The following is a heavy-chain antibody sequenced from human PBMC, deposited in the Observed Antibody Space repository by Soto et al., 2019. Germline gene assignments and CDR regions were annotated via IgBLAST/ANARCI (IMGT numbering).Heavy chain of an antibody. CDR2: ISGGGDST. D-gene: IGHD3-16*02. Sequence: GSLRLSCAASGFTFSSYAMSWVRQSPGKGLEWVSAISGGGDSTYYADSVKGQCSISRDNSKNTLYLQMNSLRAEDTAIYYCAKVVYDYVWGNYLYFDYWGQGALVTVSS. J-gene: IGHJ4*02. CDR1: GFTFSSYA. V-gene: IGHV3-23*01. CDR3: AKVVYDYVWGNYLYFDY.